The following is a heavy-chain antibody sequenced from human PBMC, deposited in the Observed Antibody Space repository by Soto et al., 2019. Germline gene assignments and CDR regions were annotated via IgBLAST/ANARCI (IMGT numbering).Heavy chain of an antibody. J-gene: IGHJ5*01. CDR2: TYYRSRWYN. CDR1: GDSVSSSSVT. CDR3: VRLIGNSWFDL. Sequence: SQTLSLTCDISGDSVSSSSVTWNWIRQSPSRGLEWLGRTYYRSRWYNDYAESVKSRIIINPDTSKNQFSLHLNSVIPDDTAVDYCVRLIGNSWFDLWAQGTLVTVSS. V-gene: IGHV6-1*01. D-gene: IGHD1-26*01.